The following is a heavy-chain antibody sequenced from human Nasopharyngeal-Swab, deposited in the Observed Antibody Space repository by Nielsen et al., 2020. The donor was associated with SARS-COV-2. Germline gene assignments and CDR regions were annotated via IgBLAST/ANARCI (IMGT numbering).Heavy chain of an antibody. D-gene: IGHD3-16*01. CDR2: INHSGST. CDR3: ARRTGGRGFDY. J-gene: IGHJ4*02. Sequence: RQAPGKGLEWIGEINHSGSTNYSPSLKSRVTISVDTSKNQFSLKLSSVTAADTAVYYCARRTGGRGFDYWGQGTLVTVSS. V-gene: IGHV4-34*01.